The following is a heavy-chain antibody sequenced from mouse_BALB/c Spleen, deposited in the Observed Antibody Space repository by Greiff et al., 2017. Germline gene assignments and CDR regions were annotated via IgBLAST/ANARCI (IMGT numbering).Heavy chain of an antibody. D-gene: IGHD4-1*01. CDR2: ISSGGGST. V-gene: IGHV5-12-1*01. CDR3: ARWDGGYYAMDY. CDR1: GFAFSSYD. Sequence: EVMLVESGGGLVKPGGSLKLSCAASGFAFSSYDMSWVRQTPEKRLEWVAYISSGGGSTYYPDTVKGRFTISRDNAKNTLYLQMSSLKSEDTAMYYCARWDGGYYAMDYWGQGTSVTVSS. J-gene: IGHJ4*01.